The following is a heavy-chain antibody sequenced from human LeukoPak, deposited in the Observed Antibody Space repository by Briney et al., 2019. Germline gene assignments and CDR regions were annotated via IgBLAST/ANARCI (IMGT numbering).Heavy chain of an antibody. V-gene: IGHV4-39*01. Sequence: SETLSLTCTVSGASISSYYWGWIRQPPGKGLEWIGTIFYSGSTYYNPSLKSRVTISVDTSKNQFSLQLGSVTAADTAVYYCARHYCSGGSCYYYGMDVWGQGTTVTVSS. CDR2: IFYSGST. CDR1: GASISSYY. D-gene: IGHD2-15*01. J-gene: IGHJ6*02. CDR3: ARHYCSGGSCYYYGMDV.